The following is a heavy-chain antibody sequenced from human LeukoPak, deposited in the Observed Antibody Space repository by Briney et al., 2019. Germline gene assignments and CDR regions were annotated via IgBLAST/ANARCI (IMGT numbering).Heavy chain of an antibody. V-gene: IGHV3-53*01. CDR1: GFTVSSNY. CDR3: ARDRLEAVADDDYFDY. J-gene: IGHJ4*02. CDR2: IYSGGST. D-gene: IGHD6-19*01. Sequence: GGSLRLSCAASGFTVSSNYMSWVRQAPGKGLEWVSVIYSGGSTYYADSVKGRFTISRDNSKNTLYLQMNSLRVEDTAVYYCARDRLEAVADDDYFDYWGQGTLVTVSS.